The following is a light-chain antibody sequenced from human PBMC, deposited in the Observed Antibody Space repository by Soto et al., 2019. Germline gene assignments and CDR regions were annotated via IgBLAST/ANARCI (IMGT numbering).Light chain of an antibody. J-gene: IGLJ2*01. Sequence: QSVLTQPPSVSGAPGQRVTISCTGSSSNIGTGYDVHWYQHLPGTAPKLLIYGNNNRPSGVPDRFSGSKSGTSASLAITGLRAKDEADYYCQSYDSSLSGSVVFGGGTKLTVL. CDR1: SSNIGTGYD. CDR3: QSYDSSLSGSVV. V-gene: IGLV1-40*01. CDR2: GNN.